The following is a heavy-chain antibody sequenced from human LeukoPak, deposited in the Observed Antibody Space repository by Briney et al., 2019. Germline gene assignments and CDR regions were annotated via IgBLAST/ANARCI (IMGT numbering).Heavy chain of an antibody. D-gene: IGHD3-22*01. Sequence: GGSLRLSCAASGFTFSSYGMHWVRQAPGKGLEWVAVIWYDGSNKYYADSVKGRFTISRDNAKNTLYLQMNSLRAEDTAVYYCARDSSGYYEPTFDYWGQGTLVTVSS. V-gene: IGHV3-33*01. CDR3: ARDSSGYYEPTFDY. J-gene: IGHJ4*02. CDR2: IWYDGSNK. CDR1: GFTFSSYG.